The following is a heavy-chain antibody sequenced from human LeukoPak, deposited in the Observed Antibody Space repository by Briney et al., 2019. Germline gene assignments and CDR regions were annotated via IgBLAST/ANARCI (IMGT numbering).Heavy chain of an antibody. CDR3: ATTMLSGSYYLPDY. CDR1: GYTFTSYG. D-gene: IGHD1-26*01. V-gene: IGHV1-18*04. CDR2: ISPYNNNT. J-gene: IGHJ4*02. Sequence: ASVKVSCKASGYTFTSYGISWVRQAPGQGLEWMGYISPYNNNTNYAQKFQGRVTVTTDTSTSTVYMELSRLRSDDTAIYYCATTMLSGSYYLPDYWGQGTLVTVSS.